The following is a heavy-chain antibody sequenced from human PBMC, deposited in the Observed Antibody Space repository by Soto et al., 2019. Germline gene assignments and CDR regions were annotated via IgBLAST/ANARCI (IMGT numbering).Heavy chain of an antibody. CDR3: ARGAYCGGDCYGGVDY. D-gene: IGHD2-21*02. J-gene: IGHJ4*02. Sequence: GASVKVSCKASGYTFTSYGISWVRQAPGQGLEWMGWISAYNGNTNYAQKLQGRVTMTTDTSTSTAYMGLRSLRSDDTAVYYCARGAYCGGDCYGGVDYWGQGTLVTVSS. V-gene: IGHV1-18*04. CDR1: GYTFTSYG. CDR2: ISAYNGNT.